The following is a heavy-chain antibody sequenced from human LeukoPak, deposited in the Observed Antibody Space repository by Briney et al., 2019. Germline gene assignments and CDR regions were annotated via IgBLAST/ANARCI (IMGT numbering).Heavy chain of an antibody. Sequence: PGGSLRLSCAASGFTVSSNYMSWVRQAPGKGLEWVSVIYSGGSTYYADSVKGRFTISRDNSKNTLYLQMNSLRAEDTAVYYCARDMPYYDFWSGYAGGDYWGQGTLVTVSS. J-gene: IGHJ4*02. V-gene: IGHV3-66*01. CDR2: IYSGGST. CDR1: GFTVSSNY. CDR3: ARDMPYYDFWSGYAGGDY. D-gene: IGHD3-3*01.